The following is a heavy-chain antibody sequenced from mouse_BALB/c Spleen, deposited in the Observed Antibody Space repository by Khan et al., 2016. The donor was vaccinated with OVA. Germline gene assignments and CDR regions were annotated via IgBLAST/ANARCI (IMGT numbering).Heavy chain of an antibody. CDR3: AREASNWCFSFAY. J-gene: IGHJ3*01. V-gene: IGHV1S136*01. CDR2: INPDNDGI. D-gene: IGHD4-1*01. CDR1: GYTFTNYV. Sequence: VQLQQPGPDLVKPGASVKMSCKASGYTFTNYVMHWVKQKPGQGLEWIGDINPDNDGIRYNEKFKDKATLTSDKSSSTAYLELSSLTSEDSAVYYCAREASNWCFSFAYWGQGTLVTVSA.